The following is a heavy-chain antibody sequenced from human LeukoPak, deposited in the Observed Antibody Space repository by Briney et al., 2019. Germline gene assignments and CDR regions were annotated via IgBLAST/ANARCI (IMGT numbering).Heavy chain of an antibody. V-gene: IGHV3-23*03. CDR2: LYSDGNT. J-gene: IGHJ4*02. Sequence: GGSLRLSCAASGFIFSSYAMSWVRQAPGKGLEWVSVLYSDGNTKYADSVQGRFTISRDNSKNTLYLEMNSLSPDDTAVYYCARGVEPLAANTLAYWGQGTLVTVSS. D-gene: IGHD1-14*01. CDR1: GFIFSSYA. CDR3: ARGVEPLAANTLAY.